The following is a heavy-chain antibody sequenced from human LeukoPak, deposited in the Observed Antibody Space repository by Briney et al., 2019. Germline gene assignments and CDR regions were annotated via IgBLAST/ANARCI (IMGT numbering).Heavy chain of an antibody. Sequence: GGSLRLSCAASGFTVKNYAMTWVRQAPGKGLEWVSIISGNGATTYYGDSVQGRFIVSRDNSRPTMYLQMNRLRVEDTAVYYCVRKEAQHLAFLLGAFDVWGQGTTVTVSS. CDR2: ISGNGATT. CDR3: VRKEAQHLAFLLGAFDV. V-gene: IGHV3-23*01. D-gene: IGHD2-2*01. J-gene: IGHJ3*01. CDR1: GFTVKNYA.